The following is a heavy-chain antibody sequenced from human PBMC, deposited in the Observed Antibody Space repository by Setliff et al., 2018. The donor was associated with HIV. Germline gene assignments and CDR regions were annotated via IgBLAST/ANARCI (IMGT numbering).Heavy chain of an antibody. CDR3: ARHSGLGGYYSPFDY. J-gene: IGHJ4*02. D-gene: IGHD3-22*01. CDR2: IYYSGST. Sequence: SETLSLTCAVSGGSLSGYYWTWIRQPPGKGLEWIGTIYYSGSTYYNPSLKSRVTISVDTSKNQFSLKLSSVTAADTTVYYCARHSGLGGYYSPFDYWGPGTLVTVSS. CDR1: GGSLSGYY. V-gene: IGHV4-39*01.